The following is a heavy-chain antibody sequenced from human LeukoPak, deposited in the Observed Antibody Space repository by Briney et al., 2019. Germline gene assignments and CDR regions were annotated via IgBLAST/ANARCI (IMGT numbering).Heavy chain of an antibody. V-gene: IGHV3-30-3*01. CDR2: ISYDGSNK. Sequence: GGSLRLSCAASGFTFSSYAMHWVRQAPGKGLEWVAVISYDGSNKYYADSVKGRFTISRDNSKNTLYLQMNSLRAEDTAVYYCARDPHDIVVVGAATYYYYYGMDVWGQGTTVTVSS. J-gene: IGHJ6*02. D-gene: IGHD2-15*01. CDR1: GFTFSSYA. CDR3: ARDPHDIVVVGAATYYYYYGMDV.